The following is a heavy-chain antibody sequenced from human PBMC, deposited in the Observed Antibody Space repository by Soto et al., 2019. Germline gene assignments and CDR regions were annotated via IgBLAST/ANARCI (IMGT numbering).Heavy chain of an antibody. CDR2: ISAYNGNT. V-gene: IGHV1-18*01. D-gene: IGHD3-22*01. Sequence: ASVKVSCKASGYTFTSYGISWVRQAPGQGLEWMGWISAYNGNTNYAQKLQGRVTMTTDTSTSTAYMELRSLRSDDTAVYYCATYDSSGYYWGSGFDYWGQGTLVTVSS. CDR1: GYTFTSYG. CDR3: ATYDSSGYYWGSGFDY. J-gene: IGHJ4*02.